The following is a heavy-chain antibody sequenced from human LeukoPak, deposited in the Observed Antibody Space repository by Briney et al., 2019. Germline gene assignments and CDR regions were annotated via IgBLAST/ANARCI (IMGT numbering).Heavy chain of an antibody. Sequence: GGSLRLSCAASGFTFSSYATSWVRQAPGKGLEWVSAVSGSGGSTYYADSVKGRFTISRDNSKSTLYLQMNSLRAEDTAVYYCAKSEKQGWWKPPHGFGYWGQGTLVTVSS. CDR2: VSGSGGST. CDR3: AKSEKQGWWKPPHGFGY. J-gene: IGHJ4*02. D-gene: IGHD2-15*01. V-gene: IGHV3-23*01. CDR1: GFTFSSYA.